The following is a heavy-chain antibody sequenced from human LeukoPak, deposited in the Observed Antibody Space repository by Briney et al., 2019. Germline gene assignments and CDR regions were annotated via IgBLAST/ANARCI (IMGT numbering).Heavy chain of an antibody. Sequence: SVKVSCKASGGTFSSYAISWVRQAPGQGLEWMGRIIPIFGTANYAQKFQGRVTITTDESTSTAYMELSSLRSEDTAVYYCARDREDCTSCYYYWGQGTLVTVSS. CDR2: IIPIFGTA. J-gene: IGHJ4*02. CDR3: ARDREDCTSCYYY. CDR1: GGTFSSYA. D-gene: IGHD2-2*01. V-gene: IGHV1-69*05.